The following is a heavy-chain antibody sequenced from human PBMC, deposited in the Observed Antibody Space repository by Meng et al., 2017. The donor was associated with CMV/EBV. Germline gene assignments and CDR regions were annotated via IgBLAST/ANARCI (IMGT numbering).Heavy chain of an antibody. D-gene: IGHD1-1*01. V-gene: IGHV1-69*05. CDR1: GGTFSSYA. CDR2: IIPIFGTA. CDR3: ARLVRRGGTTFRHSDRDFDY. Sequence: SVKVSCKASGGTFSSYAISWVRQAPGQGLEWMGGIIPIFGTANYAQKIQGRVTITTDESTSTAYMELSSLRSEDTAVYYCARLVRRGGTTFRHSDRDFDYWGQGTLVTVSS. J-gene: IGHJ4*02.